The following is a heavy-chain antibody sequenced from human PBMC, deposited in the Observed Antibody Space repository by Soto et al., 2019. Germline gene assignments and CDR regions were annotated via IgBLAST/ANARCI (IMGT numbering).Heavy chain of an antibody. CDR2: IIPIFGTA. CDR1: GGTFSSYA. D-gene: IGHD6-19*01. J-gene: IGHJ3*02. Sequence: QVQLVQSGAEVKKPGSSVKVSCKASGGTFSSYAISWVRQAPGQGLEWMGGIIPIFGTANYAQKFQGRVTITADEXTXIAYMELSSLRSEDTAVYYCARARQWLVEGDDAFDIWGQGTMVTVSS. CDR3: ARARQWLVEGDDAFDI. V-gene: IGHV1-69*12.